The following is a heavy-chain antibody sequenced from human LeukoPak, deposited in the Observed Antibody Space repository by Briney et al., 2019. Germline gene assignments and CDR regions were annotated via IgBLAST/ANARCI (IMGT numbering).Heavy chain of an antibody. D-gene: IGHD6-19*01. Sequence: GGFLRLSCAASGFTFTNYAMHWVRQAPGKGLEWVAVIWDDGGNKFYADSVKGRFTISRDNSKNTLYLQMNSLRGEDTAVYYCARDRDSSDWYNEVFDYWGQGTLVTVSS. V-gene: IGHV3-33*01. CDR2: IWDDGGNK. J-gene: IGHJ4*02. CDR3: ARDRDSSDWYNEVFDY. CDR1: GFTFTNYA.